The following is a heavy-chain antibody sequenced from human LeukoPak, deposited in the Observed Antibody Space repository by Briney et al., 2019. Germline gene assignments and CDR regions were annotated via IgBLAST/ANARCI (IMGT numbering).Heavy chain of an antibody. CDR1: GFTVSSNF. D-gene: IGHD6-19*01. V-gene: IGHV3-53*01. J-gene: IGHJ4*02. CDR2: IYRDGST. CDR3: ARELSGGWFSAYDY. Sequence: GGSLRLSCAASGFTVSSNFMSWVRQAPGKGLEWVSVIYRDGSTYYADSVRGRFTISRDNSNNTLYLQMSSLRAEDTAVYYCARELSGGWFSAYDYWGQGTLVTVSS.